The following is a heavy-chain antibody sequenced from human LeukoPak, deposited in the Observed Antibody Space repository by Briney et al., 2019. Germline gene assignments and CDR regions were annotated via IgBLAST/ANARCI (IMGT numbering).Heavy chain of an antibody. V-gene: IGHV3-23*01. CDR1: GIAFDKNA. CDR2: ISHSGGAT. CDR3: ANFKGKDGIKDHFDY. D-gene: IGHD5-24*01. Sequence: TGGSLRLSCAAFGIAFDKNAMTWVRRAPGKGLEWVSTISHSGGATHYADSVKGRFTIPRDNSKNTVSLQMSSLRVEDTAVYYCANFKGKDGIKDHFDYWGQGTLVTVSS. J-gene: IGHJ4*02.